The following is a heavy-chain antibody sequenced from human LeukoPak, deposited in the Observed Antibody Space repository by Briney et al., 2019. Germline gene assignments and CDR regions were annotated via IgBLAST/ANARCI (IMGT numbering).Heavy chain of an antibody. J-gene: IGHJ4*02. CDR3: VREGDSGSYSSY. CDR1: GFSFSNYN. V-gene: IGHV3-48*02. D-gene: IGHD1-26*01. CDR2: ISGSGKSI. Sequence: GGSLRSSCAASGFSFSNYNMNWVRQAPGKGLEWLSYISGSGKSIYYADSVKGRFTISRDNAKNSLYLQMNSLRDEDTAVYYCVREGDSGSYSSYWGQGTLVTGSS.